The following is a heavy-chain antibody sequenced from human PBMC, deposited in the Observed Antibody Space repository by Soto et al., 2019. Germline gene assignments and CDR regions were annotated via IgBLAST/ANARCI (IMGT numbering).Heavy chain of an antibody. J-gene: IGHJ4*02. V-gene: IGHV3-21*06. CDR3: ARESEDLTSNFDY. CDR2: ISSTTNYI. CDR1: GFTFTRYS. Sequence: GGSLRLSCAATGFTFTRYSMNWVRQAPGKGLEWVSSISSTTNYIYYGDSMKGRFTISRDNAKNSLYLEMNSLRAEDTAVYYCARESEDLTSNFDYWGQGTLVTVSS.